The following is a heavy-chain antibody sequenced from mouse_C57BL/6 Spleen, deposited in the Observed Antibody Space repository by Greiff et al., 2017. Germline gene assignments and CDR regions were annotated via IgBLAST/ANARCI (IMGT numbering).Heavy chain of an antibody. V-gene: IGHV2-5*01. D-gene: IGHD1-1*01. CDR2: IWRGGST. CDR3: AKIITTVGAPSYAMDY. CDR1: GFLLTSYG. J-gene: IGHJ4*01. Sequence: QVQLKQSGPGLVQPSQSLSITCTVSGFLLTSYGVHWVRQSPGKGLEWLGVIWRGGSTDYNAAFMSRLSITKDNSKSQVFFKMNSLQADDTAIYYCAKIITTVGAPSYAMDYWGQGTSVTVSS.